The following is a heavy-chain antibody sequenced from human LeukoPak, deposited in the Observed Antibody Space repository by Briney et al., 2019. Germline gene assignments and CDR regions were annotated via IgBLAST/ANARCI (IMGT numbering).Heavy chain of an antibody. J-gene: IGHJ6*02. CDR1: GYTFTSYG. CDR2: IGAYNGNT. D-gene: IGHD5-24*01. Sequence: ASVKVSCKASGYTFTSYGISWVRQAPGQGLEWMGWIGAYNGNTNYAQKLQGRVTMTTDISTSTAYMELRSLRSDDTAVYYCARDPAAGDGYSYYYGMDVWGQGTTVTVSS. V-gene: IGHV1-18*01. CDR3: ARDPAAGDGYSYYYGMDV.